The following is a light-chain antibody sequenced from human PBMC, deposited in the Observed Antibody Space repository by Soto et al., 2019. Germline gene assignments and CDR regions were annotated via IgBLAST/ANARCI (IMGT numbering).Light chain of an antibody. V-gene: IGLV1-40*01. CDR3: QSHDSSLSGYV. J-gene: IGLJ1*01. CDR1: SSNIGAGYD. CDR2: GNS. Sequence: QSVLTQPPSVSGAPGQRVTISCTWSSSNIGAGYDVHWYQQLPGTAPKLLFYGNSNRPSGDPDRFSGSKSGTSASLAITVLQAEDEADYYCQSHDSSLSGYVFGTGTKLTVL.